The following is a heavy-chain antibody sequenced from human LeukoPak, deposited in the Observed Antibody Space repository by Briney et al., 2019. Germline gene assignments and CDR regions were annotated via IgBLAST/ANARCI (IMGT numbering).Heavy chain of an antibody. CDR2: INHSGST. Sequence: PSETLSLTCAVYGGSFSGYYWNWIRQPPGKGLEWIGEINHSGSTNYNPSLKSRATISLDTSHNQFSLKLSSVTAADTAVYYCARRPTGIDYWGQGTLVTVSS. D-gene: IGHD4-17*01. J-gene: IGHJ4*02. V-gene: IGHV4-34*01. CDR1: GGSFSGYY. CDR3: ARRPTGIDY.